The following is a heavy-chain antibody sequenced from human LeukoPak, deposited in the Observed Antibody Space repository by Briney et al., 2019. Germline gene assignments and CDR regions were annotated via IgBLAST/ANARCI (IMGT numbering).Heavy chain of an antibody. CDR1: GFTFSTSW. CDR2: INSDGSNT. CDR3: ASESVAVAGYMVV. V-gene: IGHV3-74*01. D-gene: IGHD6-19*01. Sequence: GGSLRLSCGASGFTFSTSWMNWVRQAPGKGLVWVSQINSDGSNTNYADSVKGRFTISRDNSKNTLYLQMTSLRAEDTAVYYCASESVAVAGYMVVWGKGTTVTVSS. J-gene: IGHJ6*03.